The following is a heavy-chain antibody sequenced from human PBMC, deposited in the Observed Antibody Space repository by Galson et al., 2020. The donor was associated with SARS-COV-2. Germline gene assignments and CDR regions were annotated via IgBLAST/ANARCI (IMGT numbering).Heavy chain of an antibody. D-gene: IGHD2-15*01. V-gene: IGHV3-21*01. CDR1: GFTFSSYN. CDR3: ATSPSDPPFTHYYGMDV. Sequence: GGSLRLSCAASGFTFSSYNMNWVRQAPGKGLEWVSSISSSSSYIYYADSVKGRFTISRDNAKNSLYLQMNSLRAEETAVYYCATSPSDPPFTHYYGMDVWGQGTTVTVSS. CDR2: ISSSSSYI. J-gene: IGHJ6*02.